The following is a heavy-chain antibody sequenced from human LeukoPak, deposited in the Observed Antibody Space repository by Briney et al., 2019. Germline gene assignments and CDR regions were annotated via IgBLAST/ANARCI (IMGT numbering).Heavy chain of an antibody. CDR1: GFTFSDYY. Sequence: GGSLRLSCAASGFTFSDYYMSWIRQAPGKGLEWVSYISSSSSYTNYADSVKGRFTISRDNATNSLYLQMNSLRAEDTAVYYCARQGSRNYFDYWGQGTLVTVSS. CDR3: ARQGSRNYFDY. V-gene: IGHV3-11*03. J-gene: IGHJ4*02. D-gene: IGHD2-2*01. CDR2: ISSSSSYT.